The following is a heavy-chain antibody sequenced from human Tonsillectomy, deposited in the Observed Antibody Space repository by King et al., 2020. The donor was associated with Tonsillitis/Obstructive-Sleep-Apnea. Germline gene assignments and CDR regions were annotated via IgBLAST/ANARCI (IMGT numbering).Heavy chain of an antibody. Sequence: QLVQSGAEVKKPGSSVKVSCKASGGTFSNSAISWVRPAPGQGLEWMGGIIPIFGAANYAQKFQGRVTITADESTNTAYMELSSLRSEDTAGYYCAGKSGGYYYYYMDVWAKGTTVTVSS. CDR2: IIPIFGAA. D-gene: IGHD1-26*01. V-gene: IGHV1-69*01. J-gene: IGHJ6*03. CDR3: AGKSGGYYYYYMDV. CDR1: GGTFSNSA.